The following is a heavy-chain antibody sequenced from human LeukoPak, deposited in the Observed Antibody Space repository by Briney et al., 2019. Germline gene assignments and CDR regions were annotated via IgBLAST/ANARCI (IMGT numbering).Heavy chain of an antibody. CDR3: ARDGYYYGSGSFVDY. J-gene: IGHJ4*02. CDR1: GYTXTGHY. CDR2: INPNSGST. V-gene: IGHV1-2*02. D-gene: IGHD3-10*01. Sequence: GASVKVSCKASGYTXTGHYIHWVRQAPGQGLEWMGWINPNSGSTNYAQKFQGRVTMTRDTSISIAYMELTRLRSDDTAVFYCARDGYYYGSGSFVDYWGQGTLVTVSS.